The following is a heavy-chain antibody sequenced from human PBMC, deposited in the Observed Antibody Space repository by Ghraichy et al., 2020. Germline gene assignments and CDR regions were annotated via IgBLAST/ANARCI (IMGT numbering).Heavy chain of an antibody. D-gene: IGHD2-21*02. CDR1: GFTFTNAW. V-gene: IGHV3-15*01. CDR2: IKGKTDAGTT. J-gene: IGHJ4*02. Sequence: GGSLGLSCAASGFTFTNAWMSWVRRAPGKGLEWVARIKGKTDAGTTDYAAPVKCRFTISRDDSRDMLYLHMNSLKTEDTAVYYCTTDRQFTGDWLTQQFENCAQGTLVTVSS. CDR3: TTDRQFTGDWLTQQFEN.